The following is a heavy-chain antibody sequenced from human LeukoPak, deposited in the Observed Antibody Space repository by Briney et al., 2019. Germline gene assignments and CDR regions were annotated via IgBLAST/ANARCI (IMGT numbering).Heavy chain of an antibody. CDR2: INTKTGDP. J-gene: IGHJ4*02. CDR3: ARGGGGAVVPAL. V-gene: IGHV7-4-1*02. Sequence: ASVRVSCKASGYTFTSYDINWVRQAPGQGLEWMGWINTKTGDPTYGQGFTGRFVFSLETSVSTAYLQINSLKAEDTAVYYCARGGGGAVVPALWGQGTLITVSS. D-gene: IGHD2-2*01. CDR1: GYTFTSYD.